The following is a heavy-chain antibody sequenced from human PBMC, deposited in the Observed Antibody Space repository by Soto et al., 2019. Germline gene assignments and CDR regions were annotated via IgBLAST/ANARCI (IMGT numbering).Heavy chain of an antibody. CDR1: GFTFSSYG. V-gene: IGHV3-33*01. J-gene: IGHJ4*02. CDR3: ARESREQQLDY. Sequence: GGSLRLSCAASGFTFSSYGMHWVRQAPGKGLEWVAVIWYDGSNKYYADSVKGRFTISRDNSKNTLYLQMNSLRAEDTAVYYCARESREQQLDYWGQGTLVTVSS. CDR2: IWYDGSNK. D-gene: IGHD6-13*01.